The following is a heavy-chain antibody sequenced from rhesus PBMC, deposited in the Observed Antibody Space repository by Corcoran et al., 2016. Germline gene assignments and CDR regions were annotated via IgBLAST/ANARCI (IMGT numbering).Heavy chain of an antibody. J-gene: IGHJ2*01. V-gene: IGHV4-80*01. Sequence: VQLQESGPGLVKPSETLSLTCAVSGGSFSSYWCSWIRQPPGKGLVWIGEINGNSGSTNYNPSLKSRVTISKDAFKNQFSLKRSFVIAADTAVDYWARAYSGSLYWYFDLWGPGTPITISS. CDR3: ARAYSGSLYWYFDL. D-gene: IGHD6-25*01. CDR2: INGNSGST. CDR1: GGSFSSYW.